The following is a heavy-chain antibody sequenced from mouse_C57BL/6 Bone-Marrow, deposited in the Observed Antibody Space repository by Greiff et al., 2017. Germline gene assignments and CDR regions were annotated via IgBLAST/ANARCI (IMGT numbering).Heavy chain of an antibody. J-gene: IGHJ3*01. V-gene: IGHV1-50*01. CDR3: ARGITTVVATPC. D-gene: IGHD1-1*01. CDR1: GYTFTSYW. CDR2: IDPSDSYT. Sequence: QVQLQQSGAELVKPGASVTLSCKASGYTFTSYWMQWVKQRPGQGLEWIGEIDPSDSYTNYNQKFKGKATLTVDTSSSTAYMQLSSLTSEDSAVYYCARGITTVVATPCWGQGTLVTVSA.